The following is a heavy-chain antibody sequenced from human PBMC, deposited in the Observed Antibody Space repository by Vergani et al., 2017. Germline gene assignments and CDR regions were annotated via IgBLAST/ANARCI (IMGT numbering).Heavy chain of an antibody. V-gene: IGHV3-30*04. CDR2: ISYDGRNK. CDR1: GFTFSSYA. CDR3: ARDRSDFWSGSAFDY. D-gene: IGHD3-3*01. J-gene: IGHJ4*02. Sequence: QVQLVESGGGVVQPGMSLRLSCAASGFTFSSYAMHWVRQAPGKGLEWVAVISYDGRNKYYADSVKGRFTISRENSKNTLYLQMNSLRAEDTAVYYCARDRSDFWSGSAFDYWGQGTLVTVSS.